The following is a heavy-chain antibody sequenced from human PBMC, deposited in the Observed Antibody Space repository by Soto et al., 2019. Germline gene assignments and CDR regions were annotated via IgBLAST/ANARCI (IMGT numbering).Heavy chain of an antibody. CDR1: GFTFSSYA. CDR2: ISGSGGST. V-gene: IGHV3-23*01. CDR3: AKDPLVDGYLDY. D-gene: IGHD3-22*01. Sequence: PGGSLRLSCAASGFTFSSYAMSWVRQAPGKGLKWVSAISGSGGSTYYADSVKGRFTISRDNSKNTLYLQMNSLRAEDTAVYYCAKDPLVDGYLDYWGQGTLVTVSS. J-gene: IGHJ4*02.